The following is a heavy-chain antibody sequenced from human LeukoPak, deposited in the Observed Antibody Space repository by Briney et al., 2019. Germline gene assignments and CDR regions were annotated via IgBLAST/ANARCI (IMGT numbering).Heavy chain of an antibody. CDR2: IKQDGREI. J-gene: IGHJ4*02. Sequence: GGSLRLSCAASGFIFSSYTMSWVRQAPGQGPEWVANIKQDGREIHYLDSVKGRFTISRDNAKSSLYLQMNSLKVEDTAVYYCTRDEAAAANWGQGTLVTVSS. V-gene: IGHV3-7*01. D-gene: IGHD6-13*01. CDR1: GFIFSSYT. CDR3: TRDEAAAAN.